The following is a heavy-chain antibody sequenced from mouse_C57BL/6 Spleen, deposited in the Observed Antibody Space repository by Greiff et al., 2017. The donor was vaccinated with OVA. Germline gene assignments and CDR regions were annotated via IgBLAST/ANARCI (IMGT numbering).Heavy chain of an antibody. CDR1: GYTFTSYG. CDR3: SYYYGSSYEAY. CDR2: IYPRSGNT. D-gene: IGHD1-1*01. Sequence: QVQLKESGAELARPGASVKLSCKASGYTFTSYGISWVKQRTGQGLEWIGEIYPRSGNTYYNEKFKGKATLTADKSSSTAYMELRSLTSEDSAVYFCSYYYGSSYEAYWGQGTLVTVSA. V-gene: IGHV1-81*01. J-gene: IGHJ3*01.